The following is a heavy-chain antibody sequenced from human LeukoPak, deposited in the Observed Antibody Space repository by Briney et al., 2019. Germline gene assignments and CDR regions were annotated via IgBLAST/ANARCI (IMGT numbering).Heavy chain of an antibody. D-gene: IGHD2-15*01. CDR1: GGSFSGYY. V-gene: IGHV4-34*01. Sequence: SETLSLTCAVYGGSFSGYYWSWIRQPPGKGLEWIGEINHSGSTNYNPSLKSRVTISVDTSKNQFSLKLSSVTAADTAVYYCARGTRAASPLDYWGQGTLVTASS. CDR2: INHSGST. J-gene: IGHJ4*02. CDR3: ARGTRAASPLDY.